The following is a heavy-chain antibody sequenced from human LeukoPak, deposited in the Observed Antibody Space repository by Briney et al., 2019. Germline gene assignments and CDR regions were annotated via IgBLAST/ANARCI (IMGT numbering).Heavy chain of an antibody. CDR2: ISSSSSYI. V-gene: IGHV3-21*01. Sequence: GGSLRLSCAASGFTFSSYSMNWVRQAPGKGLEWVSSISSSSSYIYYADSVKGRFTISRDNAKNSLYLQMNSLRAEDTAVYYCARSNPGYSSEVDYWGQGTLVTVSS. J-gene: IGHJ4*02. CDR3: ARSNPGYSSEVDY. D-gene: IGHD6-19*01. CDR1: GFTFSSYS.